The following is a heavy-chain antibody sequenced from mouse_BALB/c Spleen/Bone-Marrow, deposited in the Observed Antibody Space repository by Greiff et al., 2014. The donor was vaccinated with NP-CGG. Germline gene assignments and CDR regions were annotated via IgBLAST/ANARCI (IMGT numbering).Heavy chain of an antibody. CDR3: ARHEDRLRAWFAY. CDR2: FYPGSGSI. V-gene: IGHV1-62-2*01. Sequence: QVQLKQSGAELVKPGASVKLSCKVSGYTFTEYIIHWVKQRSGQGLEWIGWFYPGSGSIKYNEKFKDKATLTANKYSSTFYMELSRLTSEDSEVYFCARHEDRLRAWFAYWGQGTLVTVSA. D-gene: IGHD3-2*02. CDR1: GYTFTEYI. J-gene: IGHJ3*01.